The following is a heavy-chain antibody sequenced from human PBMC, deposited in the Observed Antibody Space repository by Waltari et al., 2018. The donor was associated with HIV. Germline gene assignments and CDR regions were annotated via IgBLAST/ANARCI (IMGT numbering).Heavy chain of an antibody. CDR3: ARYSNYEGGQDL. CDR1: GYSFTSYV. V-gene: IGHV1-3*04. CDR2: INTVNGIT. D-gene: IGHD4-4*01. Sequence: QAQLVQSGAEVQNPGASVKLSCKASGYSFTSYVIHWMRQAPGQRFEWMGWINTVNGITKFSQNFQGRVSLIRDTSATTAFMELSSLKSDDTAVYYCARYSNYEGGQDLWGQGTLVTVSS. J-gene: IGHJ5*02.